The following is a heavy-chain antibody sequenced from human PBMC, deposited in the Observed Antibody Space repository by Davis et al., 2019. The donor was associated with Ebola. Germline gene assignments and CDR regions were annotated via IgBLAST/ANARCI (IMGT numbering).Heavy chain of an antibody. CDR2: ISGSGGST. V-gene: IGHV3-23*01. CDR1: GFTFSSYG. D-gene: IGHD3-22*01. Sequence: GESLKISCAASGFTFSSYGMHWVRQAPGKGLEWVSAISGSGGSTYYADSVKGRFTISRDNSKNTLYLQMNSLRAEDTAVYYCAKAGVVVNGGLDYWGQGTLVTVSS. CDR3: AKAGVVVNGGLDY. J-gene: IGHJ4*02.